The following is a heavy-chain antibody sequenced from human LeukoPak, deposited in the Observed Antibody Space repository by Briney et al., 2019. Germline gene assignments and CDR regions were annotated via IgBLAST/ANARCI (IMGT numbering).Heavy chain of an antibody. CDR2: INPNSGGT. D-gene: IGHD3-3*01. J-gene: IGHJ4*02. CDR3: ARGYYDFWSGYDPGYDY. CDR1: GYTFTSYG. Sequence: ASVKVSCKASGYTFTSYGISWVRQAPGQGLEWMGWINPNSGGTNYAQKFQGRVTMTRDTSISTAYMELSRLRSDDTAVYYCARGYYDFWSGYDPGYDYWGQGTLVTVSS. V-gene: IGHV1-2*02.